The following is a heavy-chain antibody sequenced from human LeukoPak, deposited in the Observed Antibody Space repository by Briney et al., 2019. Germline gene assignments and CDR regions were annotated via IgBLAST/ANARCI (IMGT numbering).Heavy chain of an antibody. Sequence: HPGGSLRLSCAASGFTFSSYWMSWVRQAPGKGLEWVANIKQDGSEKYYVDSVKGRFTISRDNAKNSLYLQVNSLRVEDTAVYYCAREGGSSWSLGNIDYWGQGTLVSVSS. CDR3: AREGGSSWSLGNIDY. CDR2: IKQDGSEK. J-gene: IGHJ4*02. D-gene: IGHD6-13*01. V-gene: IGHV3-7*01. CDR1: GFTFSSYW.